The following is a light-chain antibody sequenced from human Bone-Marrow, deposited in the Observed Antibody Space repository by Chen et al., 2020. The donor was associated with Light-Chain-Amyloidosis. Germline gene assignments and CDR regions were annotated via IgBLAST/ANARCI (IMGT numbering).Light chain of an antibody. V-gene: IGKV1-39*01. J-gene: IGKJ5*01. Sequence: DIQMTQYPSSLSASVGDRVTITCRASQTISNYLNWYQQKPGKAPKLLIYAASSLQSGVPSRFSGSGSGTDFTLTISSLQPEDFATYYCQQTYRTPNTFGQGTRLEIK. CDR1: QTISNY. CDR3: QQTYRTPNT. CDR2: AAS.